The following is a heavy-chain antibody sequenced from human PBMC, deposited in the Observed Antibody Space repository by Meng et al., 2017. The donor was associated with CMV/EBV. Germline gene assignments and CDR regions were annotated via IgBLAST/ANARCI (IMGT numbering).Heavy chain of an antibody. CDR1: ISSSNW. CDR2: IYHSGSN. D-gene: IGHD2-2*01. CDR3: AIRGPVVPAATHYYGMDV. V-gene: IGHV4-4*02. Sequence: ISSSNWWSWVRQPTGKGLEWIGEIYHSGSNNYNPSLKRRVTISVDKSKNQFSLKLSSVTAADTAVYYCAIRGPVVPAATHYYGMDVWGQGTTVTVSS. J-gene: IGHJ6*02.